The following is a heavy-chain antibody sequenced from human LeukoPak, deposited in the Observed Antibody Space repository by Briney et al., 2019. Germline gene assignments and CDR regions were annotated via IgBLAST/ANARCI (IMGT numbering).Heavy chain of an antibody. J-gene: IGHJ1*01. CDR2: ISSSSSYI. CDR1: GFTFSSYT. CDR3: ARDYFDSSGYGYFQH. D-gene: IGHD3-22*01. Sequence: GGSLRLSCAASGFTFSSYTMNWVRQAPGKGLEWVSCISSSSSYIYYADSVKGGFTISRDNAKNSLYLQMNSLRAEDTAVYYCARDYFDSSGYGYFQHWGQGTLVTVSS. V-gene: IGHV3-21*01.